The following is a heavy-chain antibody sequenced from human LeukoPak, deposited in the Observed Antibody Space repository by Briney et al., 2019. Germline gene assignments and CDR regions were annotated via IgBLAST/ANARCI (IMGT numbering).Heavy chain of an antibody. Sequence: GGSLRLSCEASGFTFSTYAMNWVRQAPGKGLEWVSVISGSGSNTYYADSVRGRFTISRDNSKNTLYLQMNSLRAEDTAVYYCARSHGDYQNYWGQGTLVTVSS. CDR2: ISGSGSNT. D-gene: IGHD4-17*01. V-gene: IGHV3-23*01. J-gene: IGHJ4*02. CDR3: ARSHGDYQNY. CDR1: GFTFSTYA.